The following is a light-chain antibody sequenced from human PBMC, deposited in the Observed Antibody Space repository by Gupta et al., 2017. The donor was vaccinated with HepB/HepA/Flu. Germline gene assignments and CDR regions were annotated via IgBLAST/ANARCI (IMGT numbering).Light chain of an antibody. Sequence: DIQMTQSPSSLSASVGDRVTITCRASQSISSYLNWYQQKPGKAPKLLIYAASSLQSGVPSRFSGSGSGTDFTLTISSLQPEDFATYYCQQGDSTPRSFGQGTXLEIK. CDR2: AAS. CDR3: QQGDSTPRS. CDR1: QSISSY. J-gene: IGKJ2*04. V-gene: IGKV1-39*01.